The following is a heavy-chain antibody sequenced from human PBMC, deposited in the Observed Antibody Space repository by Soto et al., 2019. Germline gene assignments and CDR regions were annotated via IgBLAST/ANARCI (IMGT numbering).Heavy chain of an antibody. CDR1: GGAISIYT. D-gene: IGHD2-2*02. Sequence: SVKVSWKASGGAISIYTISWVRQAPRQGLEWMGRIIPILGIANYAQKFQGRVTITADKSTSTAYMELSSLRSEDTAVYYCARDRGCSSTSCYTGWDYYYYGMDVWGQGTTVTVSS. CDR3: ARDRGCSSTSCYTGWDYYYYGMDV. CDR2: IIPILGIA. J-gene: IGHJ6*02. V-gene: IGHV1-69*04.